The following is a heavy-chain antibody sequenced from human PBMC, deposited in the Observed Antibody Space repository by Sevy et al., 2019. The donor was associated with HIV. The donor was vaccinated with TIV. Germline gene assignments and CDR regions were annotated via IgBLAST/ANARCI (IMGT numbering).Heavy chain of an antibody. Sequence: GGSLRLSCAASGFTFSSYAMHWVRQAPGKGLEWVAVISYDGSNKYYADSVKGRFTISRDNSKNTLYLQMNSLRAEDTAVDYCARDSDIVVVVAATGFDYWGQGTLVTVSS. CDR2: ISYDGSNK. D-gene: IGHD2-15*01. CDR3: ARDSDIVVVVAATGFDY. V-gene: IGHV3-30-3*01. CDR1: GFTFSSYA. J-gene: IGHJ4*02.